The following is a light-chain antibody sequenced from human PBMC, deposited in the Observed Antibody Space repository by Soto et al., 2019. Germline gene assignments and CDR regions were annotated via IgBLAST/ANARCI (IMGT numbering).Light chain of an antibody. V-gene: IGLV1-40*01. Sequence: QSVLTQPPSVSGAPGQRVTISCTGSSSNIGAGYDVHWYQQLPGTAPKLLIYGNSNRPSGVPDRFSGSKSGTSASLAITGLQAEDEADYYCQSYDSSRVEVFGTGTKVTVL. CDR2: GNS. J-gene: IGLJ1*01. CDR1: SSNIGAGYD. CDR3: QSYDSSRVEV.